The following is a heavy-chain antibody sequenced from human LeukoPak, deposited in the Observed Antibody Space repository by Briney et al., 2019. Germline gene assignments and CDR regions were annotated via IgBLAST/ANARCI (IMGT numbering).Heavy chain of an antibody. CDR1: EFSVGSNY. CDR2: IYSGGST. CDR3: AKEKVRGAQSDY. V-gene: IGHV3-66*01. Sequence: EGSLRLSCAASEFSVGSNYMTWVRQAPGKGLEWVSLIYSGGSTHYADSVKGRFTISRDNSKNTLYLQMNSLRAEDTAVYYCAKEKVRGAQSDYWGQGTLVTVSS. D-gene: IGHD3-10*01. J-gene: IGHJ4*02.